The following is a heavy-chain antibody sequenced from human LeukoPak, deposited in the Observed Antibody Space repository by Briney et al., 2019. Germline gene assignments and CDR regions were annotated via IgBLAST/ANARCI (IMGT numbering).Heavy chain of an antibody. Sequence: GGSLRLSCAASGFTFSSYWMSWVRQAPGKGLEWLSYISNSSSIIYYADSVKGRFTISRDNSKNTLYLQMNSLRAEDTAVYYCARDSRHSNYDSSGYYYYYYGMDVWGQGTTVTVSS. D-gene: IGHD3-22*01. CDR3: ARDSRHSNYDSSGYYYYYYGMDV. CDR1: GFTFSSYW. J-gene: IGHJ6*02. CDR2: ISNSSSII. V-gene: IGHV3-48*01.